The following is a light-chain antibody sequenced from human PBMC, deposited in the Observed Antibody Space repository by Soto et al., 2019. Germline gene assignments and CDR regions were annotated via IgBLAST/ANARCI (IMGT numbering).Light chain of an antibody. Sequence: QLVLTQSPSASASLGASVKLTCTLSSGHSNYAIAWHQQQPEKGPRYLMKLNSDGSHSKGDGIPDHFSGSSSGAERYLTISSLQSEDEADYYCQTWGSGAVVFGGGTKLTVL. CDR3: QTWGSGAVV. V-gene: IGLV4-69*01. CDR2: LNSDGSH. J-gene: IGLJ2*01. CDR1: SGHSNYA.